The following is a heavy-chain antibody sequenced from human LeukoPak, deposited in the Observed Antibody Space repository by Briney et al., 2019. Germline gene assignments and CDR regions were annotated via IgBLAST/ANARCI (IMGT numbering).Heavy chain of an antibody. Sequence: GGSLRLSCAASGFTFSSYAMSWVRQAPGKGLEWVGRIKSKLDDETTDYAAPVKGRFIISRDDSKNTLFLQMNSLKTEDSAIYYCSTEDYTDLTTLESWGQGTLVTVSS. CDR2: IKSKLDDETT. V-gene: IGHV3-15*01. D-gene: IGHD4-11*01. J-gene: IGHJ5*02. CDR3: STEDYTDLTTLES. CDR1: GFTFSSYA.